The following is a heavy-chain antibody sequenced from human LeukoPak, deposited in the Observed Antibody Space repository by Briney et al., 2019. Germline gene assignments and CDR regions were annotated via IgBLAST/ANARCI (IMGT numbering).Heavy chain of an antibody. J-gene: IGHJ6*02. V-gene: IGHV3-73*01. CDR3: YWRYCSSTSCLLYGMDV. CDR1: GFTFSGSA. Sequence: GGSLKLSCAASGFTFSGSAMHWVRQAPGKGLEWVGRIRSKANSYATAYAASVKGRFTISRDDSKNTAYLQMNGLKTEDTAVYYCYWRYCSSTSCLLYGMDVWGQGTTVTVSS. CDR2: IRSKANSYAT. D-gene: IGHD2-2*01.